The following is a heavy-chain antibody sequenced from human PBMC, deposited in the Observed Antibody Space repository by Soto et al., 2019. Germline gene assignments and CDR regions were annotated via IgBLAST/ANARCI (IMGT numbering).Heavy chain of an antibody. CDR2: IIPIFGTA. D-gene: IGHD2-2*01. Sequence: SVKVSCKASGGTFSSYAISWVRQAPGQGPEWMGGIIPIFGTANYAQKFQGRVTITADESTSTAYMELSSLRSEDTAVYYCARGTVVVPAAIGWFDPWGQGTLVTVSS. J-gene: IGHJ5*02. CDR3: ARGTVVVPAAIGWFDP. V-gene: IGHV1-69*13. CDR1: GGTFSSYA.